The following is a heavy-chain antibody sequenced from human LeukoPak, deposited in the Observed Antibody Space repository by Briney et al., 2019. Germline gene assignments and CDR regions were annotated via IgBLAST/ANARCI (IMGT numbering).Heavy chain of an antibody. J-gene: IGHJ4*02. D-gene: IGHD3-10*01. CDR3: ARDRGDSGRFDY. V-gene: IGHV1-46*01. CDR1: GYTFTSYY. Sequence: GASVKVSCKASGYTFTSYYLHWVRQAPGQGLEWMGIINPNGCRTDYAQKFQGTVTLTRNTSTRTVYMELSSLRSDDTAVYYCARDRGDSGRFDYWGQGTLVTVSS. CDR2: INPNGCRT.